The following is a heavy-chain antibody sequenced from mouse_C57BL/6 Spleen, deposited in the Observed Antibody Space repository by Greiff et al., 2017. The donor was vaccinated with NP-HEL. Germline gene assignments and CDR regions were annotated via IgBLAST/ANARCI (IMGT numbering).Heavy chain of an antibody. CDR2: IDPSDSET. D-gene: IGHD1-1*01. J-gene: IGHJ1*03. Sequence: VQLQQSGAELVRPGSSVKLSCKASGYTFTSYWMHWVKQRPIQGLEWIGNIDPSDSETHYNQKFKDKATLTVDKSSSTAYMQLISLTSEDSAVYYCARRDYYGSSYWYFDVWGTGTTVTVSS. V-gene: IGHV1-52*01. CDR1: GYTFTSYW. CDR3: ARRDYYGSSYWYFDV.